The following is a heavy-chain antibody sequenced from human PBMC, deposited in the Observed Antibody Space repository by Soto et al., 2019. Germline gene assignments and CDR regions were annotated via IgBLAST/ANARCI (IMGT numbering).Heavy chain of an antibody. Sequence: SETLSLTCTLSGGSISSYYWSLLRQPPGKGLEWIGYIYYSGSTNYNPSLKSRVTISVDTSKNQFSLKLSSVTAADTAVYYCARRYGSSFDYWGQGTLVTVSS. J-gene: IGHJ4*02. CDR2: IYYSGST. D-gene: IGHD5-12*01. V-gene: IGHV4-59*08. CDR1: GGSISSYY. CDR3: ARRYGSSFDY.